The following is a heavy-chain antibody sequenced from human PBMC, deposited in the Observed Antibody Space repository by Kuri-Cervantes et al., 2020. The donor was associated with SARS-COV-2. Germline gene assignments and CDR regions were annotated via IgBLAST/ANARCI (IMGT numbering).Heavy chain of an antibody. V-gene: IGHV3-30*03. CDR3: VGETDTAMAFFDY. D-gene: IGHD5-18*01. CDR2: ISYDGSNK. CDR1: GFTVSSYA. J-gene: IGHJ4*02. Sequence: GGSLRLSCAASGFTVSSYAMHWVRQAPGKGLEWVALISYDGSNKYYADSVKGRFTISRDNSKNTLYLQMNSLRAEDTAVYYCVGETDTAMAFFDYWGQGTLVTVSS.